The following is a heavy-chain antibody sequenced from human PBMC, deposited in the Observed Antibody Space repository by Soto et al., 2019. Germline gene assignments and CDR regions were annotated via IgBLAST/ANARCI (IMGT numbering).Heavy chain of an antibody. V-gene: IGHV4-31*03. J-gene: IGHJ4*02. CDR3: ARYGSGSYYPTTFDY. CDR1: GGSISSGGYY. Sequence: QVQLQESGPGLVKPSQTLSLTCTVSGGSISSGGYYWSWIRQHPGKGLECIGYIYYSGSTSYNPSLKSRVTISVDTSENQVSLKLSSVTAADTAVYYCARYGSGSYYPTTFDYWGQGTLVTVSS. CDR2: IYYSGST. D-gene: IGHD3-10*01.